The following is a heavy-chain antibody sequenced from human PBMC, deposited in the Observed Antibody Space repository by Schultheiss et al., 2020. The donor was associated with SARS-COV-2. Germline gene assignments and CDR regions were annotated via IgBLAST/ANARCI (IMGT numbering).Heavy chain of an antibody. CDR3: ARGDIVVVPAAIYYYYYMDV. CDR1: GYTFTSYG. V-gene: IGHV1-18*01. Sequence: ASVKVSCKASGYTFTSYGISWVRQAPGQGLEWMGWISAYNGNTSYAQKFQGRVTMTRDTSTSTVYMELSSLRSEDTAVYYCARGDIVVVPAAIYYYYYMDVWGKGTTVTVSS. J-gene: IGHJ6*03. CDR2: ISAYNGNT. D-gene: IGHD2-2*02.